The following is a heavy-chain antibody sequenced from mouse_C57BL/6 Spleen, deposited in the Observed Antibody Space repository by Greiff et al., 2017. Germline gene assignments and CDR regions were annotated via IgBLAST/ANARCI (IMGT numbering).Heavy chain of an antibody. V-gene: IGHV1-81*01. D-gene: IGHD2-4*01. Sequence: VQLQQSGAELARPGASVKLSCKASGYTFTSYGISWVKQRTGQGLEWIGEIYPRSGNTYYNEKFKGKATLTADKSSSTAYMELRSLTSEDSAVYFCARGDDYDPNWYFDVWGTGTTVTVSS. CDR3: ARGDDYDPNWYFDV. J-gene: IGHJ1*03. CDR2: IYPRSGNT. CDR1: GYTFTSYG.